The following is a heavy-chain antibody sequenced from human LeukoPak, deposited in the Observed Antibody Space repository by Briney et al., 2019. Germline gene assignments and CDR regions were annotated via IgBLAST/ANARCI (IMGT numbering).Heavy chain of an antibody. V-gene: IGHV3-48*04. J-gene: IGHJ4*02. CDR2: ISSSGSTI. CDR1: GFTFSSYW. CDR3: AREFFRSYDY. D-gene: IGHD1-26*01. Sequence: PGGSLRLSCAASGFTFSSYWMNWVRQAPGKGLEWVSYISSSGSTIYYADSVKGRFTISRDNAKNSLYLQMNSLRAEDTAVYYCAREFFRSYDYWGQGTLVTVSS.